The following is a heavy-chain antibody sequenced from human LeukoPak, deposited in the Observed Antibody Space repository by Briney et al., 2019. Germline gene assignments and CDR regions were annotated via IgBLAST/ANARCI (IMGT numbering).Heavy chain of an antibody. CDR3: ARGRFDFWSGPIAGD. V-gene: IGHV4-34*01. CDR2: INHSGST. CDR1: GGSFSGYY. D-gene: IGHD3-3*01. J-gene: IGHJ4*02. Sequence: SETLSLTCAVYGGSFSGYYWSWIRQPPGKGLEWIGEINHSGSTNYNPSLKSRVTISVDTSKDQFSLKLSSVTAADTAVYYCARGRFDFWSGPIAGDWGQGTLVTVSS.